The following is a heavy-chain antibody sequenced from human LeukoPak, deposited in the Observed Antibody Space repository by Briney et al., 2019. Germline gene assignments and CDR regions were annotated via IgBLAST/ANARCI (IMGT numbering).Heavy chain of an antibody. J-gene: IGHJ4*02. Sequence: GRSLRLSCAASGFNFDDYAMHWVRQAPGKGLEWVSGISWNSGSVRYADSVKGRFTISRDNAKNSLYLQMNSLRAEDMALYYCAKEPSGYSSGWSFFDYWGQGALVTVSS. CDR2: ISWNSGSV. CDR3: AKEPSGYSSGWSFFDY. CDR1: GFNFDDYA. V-gene: IGHV3-9*03. D-gene: IGHD6-19*01.